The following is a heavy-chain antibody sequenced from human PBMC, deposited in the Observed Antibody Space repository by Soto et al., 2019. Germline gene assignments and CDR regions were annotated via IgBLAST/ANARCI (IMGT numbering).Heavy chain of an antibody. CDR3: ARALGHSSSWYGDS. CDR2: IEPNGSDK. V-gene: IGHV3-7*01. J-gene: IGHJ4*02. CDR1: GFSFSHYW. D-gene: IGHD6-13*01. Sequence: GSLRLSCAGSGFSFSHYWMAWVRQAPGKGLEWVANIEPNGSDKFYVDSLRGRFTISRDNAKNSLYLQMNSLRAEDTAVYYCARALGHSSSWYGDSWGQGTPVTVSS.